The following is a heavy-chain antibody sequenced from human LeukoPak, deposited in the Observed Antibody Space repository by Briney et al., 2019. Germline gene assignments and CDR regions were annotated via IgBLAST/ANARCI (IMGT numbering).Heavy chain of an antibody. CDR3: AKDDRLQRFLH. V-gene: IGHV3-48*03. CDR1: GFTFSSYE. D-gene: IGHD3-16*01. Sequence: GSLRLSCAASGFTFSSYEMNWVRQAPGEGLEWVSYISSSGSTIYYADSVKGRFTISRDNAKNSLYLQMNSLRAEDTAVYYCAKDDRLQRFLHWGQGTLVTVSS. J-gene: IGHJ4*02. CDR2: ISSSGSTI.